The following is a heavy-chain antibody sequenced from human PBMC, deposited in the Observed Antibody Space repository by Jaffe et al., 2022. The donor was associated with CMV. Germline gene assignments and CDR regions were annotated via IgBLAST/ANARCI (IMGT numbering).Heavy chain of an antibody. D-gene: IGHD6-19*01. CDR1: GDSISSYH. V-gene: IGHV4-59*08. Sequence: QVQLQESGPGLVKPSETLSLTCTVSGDSISSYHWSWIRQPPGKGLEWIGYIYYNGNTNYNPSLKSRVTISVDTSKNQFSLKLSSVTAADTAVYYCARHVLAVAPNYYHYYMDVWGKGTTVTVSS. J-gene: IGHJ6*03. CDR3: ARHVLAVAPNYYHYYMDV. CDR2: IYYNGNT.